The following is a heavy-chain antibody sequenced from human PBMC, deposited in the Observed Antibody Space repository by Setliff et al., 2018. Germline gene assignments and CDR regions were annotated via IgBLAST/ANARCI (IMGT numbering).Heavy chain of an antibody. D-gene: IGHD5-12*01. CDR1: GYSFPSYW. CDR3: ARGRRDGYKAGFDP. V-gene: IGHV5-51*01. J-gene: IGHJ5*02. CDR2: IYPGDSDT. Sequence: PGESLKISCKASGYSFPSYWIGWVRQVPGKGLEWMGIIYPGDSDTRYTPSFQGQVTISADKSITTAYLQWSRLKVSDSGIYYCARGRRDGYKAGFDPWGQGTLVTVSS.